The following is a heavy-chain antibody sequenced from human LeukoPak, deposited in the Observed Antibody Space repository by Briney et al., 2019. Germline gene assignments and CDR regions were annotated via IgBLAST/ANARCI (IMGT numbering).Heavy chain of an antibody. V-gene: IGHV3-23*01. CDR2: INNNGADT. J-gene: IGHJ3*02. CDR1: GFTFSNYA. CDR3: AKGAVAGAGAFDI. D-gene: IGHD6-19*01. Sequence: GGSLKLSCAASGFTFSNYAMSWVRQAPGKGLKWVSTINNNGADTYYADSVKGRFTISRDNSYNTVSLQMNSLRDEDTGVYYCAKGAVAGAGAFDIWGQGTMVTVSS.